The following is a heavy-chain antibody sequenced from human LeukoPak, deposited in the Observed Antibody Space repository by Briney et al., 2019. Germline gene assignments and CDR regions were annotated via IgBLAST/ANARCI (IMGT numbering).Heavy chain of an antibody. Sequence: GGSLRLSCAASGFTFSSFSMNWVRQAPGKGLEWVSYISSTSSTIYYADSVKGRFAISRDNAKNSLYLQMNSLRAEDTAVYYCARAHPGDYSDFQFDYWGQGTLVTVSS. CDR3: ARAHPGDYSDFQFDY. J-gene: IGHJ4*02. V-gene: IGHV3-48*01. CDR1: GFTFSSFS. D-gene: IGHD4-11*01. CDR2: ISSTSSTI.